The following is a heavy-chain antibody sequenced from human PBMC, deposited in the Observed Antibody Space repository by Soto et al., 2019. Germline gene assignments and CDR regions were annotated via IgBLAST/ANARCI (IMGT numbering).Heavy chain of an antibody. CDR3: ARAVRYCSSTSCYGGPDDAFEI. D-gene: IGHD2-2*01. CDR2: INPNSGGT. J-gene: IGHJ3*02. V-gene: IGHV1-2*04. CDR1: GYTFTGYY. Sequence: GASVKVSCKASGYTFTGYYMHWVRQAPGQGLEWMGWINPNSGGTNYAQKFQGWVTMTRDTSISTAYMELSRLRSDDTAVYYCARAVRYCSSTSCYGGPDDAFEIWGQGTMVTVSS.